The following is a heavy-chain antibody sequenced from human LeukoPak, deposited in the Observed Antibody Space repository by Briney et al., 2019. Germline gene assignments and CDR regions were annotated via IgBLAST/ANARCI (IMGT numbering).Heavy chain of an antibody. D-gene: IGHD3-16*01. CDR3: TRDGSDLGGKAFLFDY. Sequence: GGSLRLSCAASGFTFSSYAMHWVRQAPGKGLEWVAVISYDGSNKYYADSVKGRFTISRDNAKNSVYLQMNSLRAEDTAVYYCTRDGSDLGGKAFLFDYWGQGTLVTVSS. CDR2: ISYDGSNK. CDR1: GFTFSSYA. J-gene: IGHJ4*01. V-gene: IGHV3-30-3*01.